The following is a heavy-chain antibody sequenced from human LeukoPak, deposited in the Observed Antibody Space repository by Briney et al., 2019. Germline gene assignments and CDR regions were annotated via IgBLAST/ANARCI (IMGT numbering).Heavy chain of an antibody. J-gene: IGHJ4*02. D-gene: IGHD4-17*01. CDR1: GYTFTSYY. Sequence: ASVKVSCKASGYTFTSYYMHWVRQAPGQGLEWMGGIIPIFGTANYAQKFQGRVTITADKSTSTAYMELSSLRSEDTAVYYCAYYGDYALSYWGQGTLVTVSS. V-gene: IGHV1-69*06. CDR2: IIPIFGTA. CDR3: AYYGDYALSY.